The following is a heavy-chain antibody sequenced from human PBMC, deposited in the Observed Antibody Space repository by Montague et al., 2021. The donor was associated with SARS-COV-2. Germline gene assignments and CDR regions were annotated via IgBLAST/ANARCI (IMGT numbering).Heavy chain of an antibody. D-gene: IGHD5-12*01. V-gene: IGHV3-9*01. J-gene: IGHJ4*02. CDR1: GFRFDYHA. Sequence: SLRLSCAASGFRFDYHAMQWVRQVPGKGLEWVAGICWNSERIGYADFVKGRFTISRDNTKNTLFLQMNSLRLEDSAFYYCAKDPGYTGYEGYFDSWGQGILVTVS. CDR3: AKDPGYTGYEGYFDS. CDR2: ICWNSERI.